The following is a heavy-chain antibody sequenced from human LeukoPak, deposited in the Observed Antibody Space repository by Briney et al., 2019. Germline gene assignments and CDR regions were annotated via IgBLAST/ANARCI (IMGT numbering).Heavy chain of an antibody. CDR1: GFIFNNYA. V-gene: IGHV3-9*01. CDR2: ISWNSGSI. D-gene: IGHD6-19*01. Sequence: GGSLRLSRAGSGFIFNNYAMHWVRQPPGKGLEWVSGISWNSGSIDYADSVKGRFTISRDNAKNSLYLQMNSLRVEDTAFYYCAKDNRRHYTSGPNPDSLHWGQGALVTVSS. J-gene: IGHJ4*02. CDR3: AKDNRRHYTSGPNPDSLH.